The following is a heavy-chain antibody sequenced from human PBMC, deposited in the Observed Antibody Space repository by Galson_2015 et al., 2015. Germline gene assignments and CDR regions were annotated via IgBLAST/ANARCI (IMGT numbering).Heavy chain of an antibody. CDR2: ISASHSGGVT. V-gene: IGHV3-23*01. CDR1: GFIFSSYA. Sequence: SLRLSCAASGFIFSSYAMSWARQAPGKGLEWVSSISASHSGGVTYYADSVKGRFTTSRDNAKNSLYLQMNSLRAEDTAVYYCGFVVVTATDAFDIWGQGTMVTVSS. D-gene: IGHD2-21*02. J-gene: IGHJ3*02. CDR3: GFVVVTATDAFDI.